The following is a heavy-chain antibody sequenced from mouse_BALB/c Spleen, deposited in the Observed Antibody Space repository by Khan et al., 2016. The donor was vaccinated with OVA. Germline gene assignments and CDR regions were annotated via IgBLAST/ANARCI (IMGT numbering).Heavy chain of an antibody. CDR1: GYTFTSHT. Sequence: VQLQESGAELARPGASVKMSCKASGYTFTSHTMHWIKQRPGQGLEWIGYINPRSGYNQKLNDKATLTADISSSTAYMKLSNTTSEDYAVYYCARRTTEYAFDYWGQGTSGTGSS. V-gene: IGHV1-4*01. D-gene: IGHD2-12*01. CDR2: INPRSG. J-gene: IGHJ4*01. CDR3: ARRTTEYAFDY.